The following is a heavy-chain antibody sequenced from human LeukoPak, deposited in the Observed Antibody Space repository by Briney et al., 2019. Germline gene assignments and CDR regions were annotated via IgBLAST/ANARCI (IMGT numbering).Heavy chain of an antibody. V-gene: IGHV3-21*01. J-gene: IGHJ4*02. CDR2: ISSSSSYI. D-gene: IGHD2-15*01. Sequence: GGSLRLSCSASGFTFSSYSMSWVRQAPGKGLEWVSSISSSSSYIYYADSVKGRFTISRDNAKNSLYLQMNSLRAEDTAVYYCARLPRYCSGGSCYPNFDYWGQGTLVTVSS. CDR3: ARLPRYCSGGSCYPNFDY. CDR1: GFTFSSYS.